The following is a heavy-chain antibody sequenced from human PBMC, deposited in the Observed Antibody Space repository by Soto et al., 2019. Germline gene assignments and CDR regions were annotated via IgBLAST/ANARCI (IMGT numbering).Heavy chain of an antibody. J-gene: IGHJ3*02. CDR2: INSDGSST. CDR3: ARDRSGYYPHDAFDI. V-gene: IGHV3-74*01. D-gene: IGHD3-22*01. CDR1: GFTFSSYW. Sequence: GGPLRLSCAASGFTFSSYWMHWVRQAPGKGLVWVSRINSDGSSTSHADSVKGRFTISRDNAKNTLYLQMNSLRAEDTAVYYCARDRSGYYPHDAFDIWGQGTMVTVSS.